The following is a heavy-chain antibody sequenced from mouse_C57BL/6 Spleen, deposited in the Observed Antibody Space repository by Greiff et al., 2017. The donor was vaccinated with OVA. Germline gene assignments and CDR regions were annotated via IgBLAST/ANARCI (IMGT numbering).Heavy chain of an antibody. CDR2: ISYDGSN. J-gene: IGHJ3*01. CDR3: ARGDYSNSWFAY. CDR1: GYSITSGYY. Sequence: EVQVVESGPGLVKPSQSLSLTCSVTGYSITSGYYWNWIRQFPGNKLEWMGYISYDGSNNYNPSLKNRISITRDTSKNQFFLKLNSVTTEDTATYYCARGDYSNSWFAYWGQGTLVTVSA. D-gene: IGHD2-5*01. V-gene: IGHV3-6*01.